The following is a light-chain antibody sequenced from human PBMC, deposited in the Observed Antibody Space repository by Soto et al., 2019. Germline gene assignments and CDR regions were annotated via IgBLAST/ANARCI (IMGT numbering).Light chain of an antibody. J-gene: IGKJ3*01. Sequence: DILMTQSPSTLSASVGDRVTITCRASQSISSWLAWYQHKPGKAPKLLIYQASNLESGVPSRYSGSGSGTDFTLTISSLQPDDFATYYCQQYNSKFTFGPGTKVDI. CDR3: QQYNSKFT. CDR2: QAS. CDR1: QSISSW. V-gene: IGKV1-5*03.